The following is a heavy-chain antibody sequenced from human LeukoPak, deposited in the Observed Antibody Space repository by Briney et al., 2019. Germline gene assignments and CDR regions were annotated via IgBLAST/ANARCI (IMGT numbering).Heavy chain of an antibody. CDR3: ARDRCSGGSCYSGYYGMDV. J-gene: IGHJ6*02. Sequence: GASVKVSCKASGYTFTDYYMHWVRQAPGQGLEWMGWINPNSGGTNYAQKFQGRVTMTRDTSISTAYMELSRLRSDDTAVYYCARDRCSGGSCYSGYYGMDVWGQGTTVTVSS. CDR2: INPNSGGT. D-gene: IGHD2-15*01. CDR1: GYTFTDYY. V-gene: IGHV1-2*02.